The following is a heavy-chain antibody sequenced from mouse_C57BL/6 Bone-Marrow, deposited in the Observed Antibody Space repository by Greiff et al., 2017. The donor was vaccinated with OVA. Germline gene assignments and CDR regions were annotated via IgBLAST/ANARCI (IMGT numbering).Heavy chain of an antibody. V-gene: IGHV1-19*01. J-gene: IGHJ1*03. Sequence: VQLQQSGPVLVKPGASVKMSCKASGYTFTDYYMNWVKQSHGKSLEWIGVINPYNGGTSYNQKFKGKATLTVDKSSSTAYMELNSLTSEDSAVYDCARRGYGRGVWYFDVWGTGTTVTVSS. CDR2: INPYNGGT. D-gene: IGHD1-1*01. CDR1: GYTFTDYY. CDR3: ARRGYGRGVWYFDV.